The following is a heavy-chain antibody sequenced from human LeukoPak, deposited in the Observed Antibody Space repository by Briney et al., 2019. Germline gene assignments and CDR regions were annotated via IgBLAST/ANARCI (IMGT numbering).Heavy chain of an antibody. J-gene: IGHJ3*02. CDR1: GFTFSSYA. CDR3: ARGNDHDAFDI. V-gene: IGHV3-30-3*01. CDR2: ISYDGSNK. Sequence: GGSLRLSCAASGFTFSSYAMHWVRQAPGKGLEWVAVISYDGSNKYYADSVKGRFTISRDNSKNTLYLQMNSLRAEDTAVYYCARGNDHDAFDIWGQGTMVTVSS. D-gene: IGHD3-10*01.